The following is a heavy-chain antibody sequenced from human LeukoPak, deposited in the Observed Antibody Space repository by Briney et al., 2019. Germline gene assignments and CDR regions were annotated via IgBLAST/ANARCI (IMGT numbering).Heavy chain of an antibody. Sequence: PSETLSLTCAVYGGSFSGYYWSWIRQPPGKGLEWIGEINHSGSTNYNPSLKSRVTISVDTSKNQFSLKLSSVTAADTAVYYCARGTREGSIAARQGAFDYRGQGTLVTVSS. CDR2: INHSGST. D-gene: IGHD6-6*01. CDR3: ARGTREGSIAARQGAFDY. CDR1: GGSFSGYY. J-gene: IGHJ4*02. V-gene: IGHV4-34*01.